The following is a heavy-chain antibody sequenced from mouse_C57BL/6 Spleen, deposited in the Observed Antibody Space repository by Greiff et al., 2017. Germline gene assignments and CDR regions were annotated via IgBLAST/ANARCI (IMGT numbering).Heavy chain of an antibody. CDR3: TTAYGNYVEFAY. D-gene: IGHD2-1*01. CDR1: GFNIKDDY. CDR2: IDPENGDT. V-gene: IGHV14-4*01. Sequence: EVKLEESGAELVRPGASVKLSCTASGFNIKDDYMHWVKQRPEQGLEWIGWIDPENGDTEYASKFQGKATITADTSSNTAYLQLSSLTSEDTAVYYCTTAYGNYVEFAYWGQGTLVTVSA. J-gene: IGHJ3*01.